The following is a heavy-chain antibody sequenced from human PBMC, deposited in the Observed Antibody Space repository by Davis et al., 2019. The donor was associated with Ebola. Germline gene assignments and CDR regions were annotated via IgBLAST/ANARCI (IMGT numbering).Heavy chain of an antibody. V-gene: IGHV3-21*01. Sequence: PGGSLRLSCAASAFTFSSDWIHWVRQAPGKGLEWVSSISSSSSFIDYADSMKGRFTISRDNAKNSLYLQMNSLRAEDTAVYYCARDLGSGFDFDFWGQGTLVTVSS. J-gene: IGHJ4*02. CDR1: AFTFSSDW. CDR3: ARDLGSGFDFDF. D-gene: IGHD3-10*01. CDR2: ISSSSSFI.